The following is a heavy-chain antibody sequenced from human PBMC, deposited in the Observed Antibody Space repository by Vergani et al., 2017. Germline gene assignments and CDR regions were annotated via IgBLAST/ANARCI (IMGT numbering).Heavy chain of an antibody. Sequence: QLQLQESGPGLVKPSETLSLTCTVSGGSISSSSYYWGWIRQPPGKGLEWIGSIYYSGRTYYNPSLKSRVTISVDTSKNQFSLKLSSVTAADTAVYYCAVIRIVGATLDAFDIWGQGTMVTVSS. V-gene: IGHV4-39*07. J-gene: IGHJ3*02. D-gene: IGHD1-26*01. CDR3: AVIRIVGATLDAFDI. CDR1: GGSISSSSYY. CDR2: IYYSGRT.